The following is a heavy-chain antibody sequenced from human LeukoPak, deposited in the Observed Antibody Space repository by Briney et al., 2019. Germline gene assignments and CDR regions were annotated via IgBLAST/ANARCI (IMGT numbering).Heavy chain of an antibody. CDR3: ARGPAAAPFDY. V-gene: IGHV4-59*12. Sequence: SETLSLTCTVSGGSISSYYWSWIRQPPGKGLEWIGYIYYSGSTNYNPSLKSRVTMSVDTSKNQFSLKLSSVTAADTAVYYCARGPAAAPFDYWGQGTLVTVSS. CDR2: IYYSGST. CDR1: GGSISSYY. J-gene: IGHJ4*02. D-gene: IGHD6-13*01.